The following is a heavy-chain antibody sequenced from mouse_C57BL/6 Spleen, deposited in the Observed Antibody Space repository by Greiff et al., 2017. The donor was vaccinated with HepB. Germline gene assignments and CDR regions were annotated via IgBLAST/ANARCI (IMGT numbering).Heavy chain of an antibody. CDR2: INPSNGGT. D-gene: IGHD6-5*01. CDR3: AREGPYAAWFAY. Sequence: VQLQQPGTELVKPGASVKLSCKASGYTFTSYWMHWVKQRPGQGLEWIGNINPSNGGTNYNEKFKSKATMTVDKSSSTAYMQLSSLTSEDSAVYYCAREGPYAAWFAYWGQGTLVTVSA. J-gene: IGHJ3*01. CDR1: GYTFTSYW. V-gene: IGHV1-53*01.